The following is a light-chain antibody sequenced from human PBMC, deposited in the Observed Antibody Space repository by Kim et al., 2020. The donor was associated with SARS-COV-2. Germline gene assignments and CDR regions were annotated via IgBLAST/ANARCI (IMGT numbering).Light chain of an antibody. CDR1: SLRSYY. V-gene: IGLV3-19*01. CDR3: NSRDFSGKLVV. J-gene: IGLJ2*01. CDR2: DKN. Sequence: SYELTQDPAVSVALGQTVKISCQGESLRSYYASWYQQKPGQAPVLVNYDKNVRPSGIPDRFSSSSSGNTASLTITGAQAEDEADYYCNSRDFSGKLVVFGGGTQLTVL.